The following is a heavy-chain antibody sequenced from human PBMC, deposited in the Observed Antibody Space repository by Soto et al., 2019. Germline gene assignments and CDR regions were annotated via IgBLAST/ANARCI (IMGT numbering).Heavy chain of an antibody. V-gene: IGHV4-31*03. Sequence: QVQLQESGPRLVEASQTLSLTCTVSNASIPSSGYYWSWVRQPPGKRLEGIGYIYHRGSTFYSPSLQSRLTMSVDTSKNQFSLTLRSVTAADTAVYHCARMSGTYYVPDYWGQGTLVTVSS. D-gene: IGHD1-26*01. CDR1: NASIPSSGYY. J-gene: IGHJ4*02. CDR2: IYHRGST. CDR3: ARMSGTYYVPDY.